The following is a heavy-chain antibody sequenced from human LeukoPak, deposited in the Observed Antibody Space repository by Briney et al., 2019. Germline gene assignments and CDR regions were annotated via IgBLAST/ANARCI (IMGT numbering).Heavy chain of an antibody. V-gene: IGHV4-59*01. CDR1: GGSISSYY. D-gene: IGHD5-18*01. CDR3: ARGGRIYSYGPDY. CDR2: LYYSGNT. J-gene: IGHJ4*02. Sequence: SDTLSLTCSVTGGSISSYYWSWIRQPPGKGLEWIGYLYYSGNTKYTPSLKRGVTISVETCKNQFSLKLSSVTAADTAVYYCARGGRIYSYGPDYWGQGTLVTVSS.